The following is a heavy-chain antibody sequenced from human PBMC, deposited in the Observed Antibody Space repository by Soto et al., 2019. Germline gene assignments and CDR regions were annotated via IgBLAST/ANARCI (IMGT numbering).Heavy chain of an antibody. CDR1: GFSLSTSGVG. CDR3: XXXXXXXXXXXXXXVX. J-gene: IGHJ4*02. Sequence: QITLKESGPTLVKPTQTLTLTCTFSGFSLSTSGVGVGWIRQPPGKALEWLGIIFWDDDKRYRPSLKRRLSITKDTSKNQLVLTMXXXXXXXXXXXXXXXXXXXXXXXXXXXVXWGQGTPVTVSS. CDR2: IFWDDDK. V-gene: IGHV2-5*02.